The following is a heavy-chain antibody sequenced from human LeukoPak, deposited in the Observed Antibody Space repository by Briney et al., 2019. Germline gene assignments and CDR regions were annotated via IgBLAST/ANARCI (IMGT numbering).Heavy chain of an antibody. Sequence: PSETLSLTCTVSGGSISSGSYYWSWIRQPAGKGLEWIGRIYTSGSTNYNPSLKSRVTMSVDTSKNQFSLKLSSVTAADTAVYYCARGWADDSSGYYYLEWFDPWGQGTLVTVSS. CDR2: IYTSGST. CDR3: ARGWADDSSGYYYLEWFDP. CDR1: GGSISSGSYY. J-gene: IGHJ5*02. D-gene: IGHD3-22*01. V-gene: IGHV4-61*02.